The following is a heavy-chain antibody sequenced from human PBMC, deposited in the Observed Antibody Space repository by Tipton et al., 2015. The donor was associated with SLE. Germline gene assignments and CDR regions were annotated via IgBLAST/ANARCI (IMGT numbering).Heavy chain of an antibody. J-gene: IGHJ4*02. CDR3: ATTLRTGTTSIAAAGVDY. D-gene: IGHD6-13*01. V-gene: IGHV1-24*01. CDR1: GYTFTSYY. CDR2: FDPEDGET. Sequence: QVQLVQSGAEVKKPGASVKVSCKASGYTFTSYYMHWVRQAPGKGLEWMGGFDPEDGETIYAQKFQGRVTMTEDTSTDTAYMELSSLRSEDTAVYYCATTLRTGTTSIAAAGVDYWGQGTLVTVSS.